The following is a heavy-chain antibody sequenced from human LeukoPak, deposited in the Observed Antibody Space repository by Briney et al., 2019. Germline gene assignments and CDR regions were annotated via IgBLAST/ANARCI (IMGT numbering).Heavy chain of an antibody. V-gene: IGHV3-30*18. CDR2: ISYDGSNK. D-gene: IGHD3-22*01. CDR3: AKGGISMIVVSNWYFDL. J-gene: IGHJ2*01. Sequence: GGSLRLSCAASGFTFSNHAMGWVRQAPGKGLQWVAVISYDGSNKYYADSVKGRFTISRDNSRNTLYLQMNSLRAEDTAVYYCAKGGISMIVVSNWYFDLWGRGTLVTVSS. CDR1: GFTFSNHA.